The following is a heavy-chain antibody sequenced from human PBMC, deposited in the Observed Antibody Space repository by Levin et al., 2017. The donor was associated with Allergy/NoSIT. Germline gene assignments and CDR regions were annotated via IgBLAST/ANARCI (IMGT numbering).Heavy chain of an antibody. D-gene: IGHD6-19*01. CDR2: ISSSSSYI. CDR3: ASSSSGWQNVDY. V-gene: IGHV3-21*01. Sequence: GGSLRLSCAASGFTFSSYSMNWVRQAPGKGLEWVSSISSSSSYIYYADSVKGRFTISRDNAKNSLYLQMNSLRAEDTAVYYCASSSSGWQNVDYWGQGTLVTVSS. J-gene: IGHJ4*02. CDR1: GFTFSSYS.